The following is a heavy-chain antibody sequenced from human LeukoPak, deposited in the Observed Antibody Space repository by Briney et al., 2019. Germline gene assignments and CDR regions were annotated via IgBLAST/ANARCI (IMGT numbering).Heavy chain of an antibody. Sequence: SETLSLTCTVSGGSISTYYWTWIRQPPGRGLEWIGYIYYSGITNYNPSLKSRVTMSVDTSRNQFSLRLNSVTAADTAVYYCARRLAVTGRYYFDYWGQGSLITVSS. CDR3: ARRLAVTGRYYFDY. D-gene: IGHD4-11*01. V-gene: IGHV4-59*01. CDR2: IYYSGIT. CDR1: GGSISTYY. J-gene: IGHJ4*02.